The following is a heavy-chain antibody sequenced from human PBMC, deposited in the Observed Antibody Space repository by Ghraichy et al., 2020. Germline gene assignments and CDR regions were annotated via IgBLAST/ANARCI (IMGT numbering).Heavy chain of an antibody. V-gene: IGHV4-59*01. CDR1: GGSISSYY. CDR3: ANGIAVAGDTDWYFDL. D-gene: IGHD6-19*01. J-gene: IGHJ2*01. CDR2: IYYSGST. Sequence: SETLSLTCTVSGGSISSYYWSWIRQPPGKGLEWIGYIYYSGSTNYNPSLKSRVTIAVDKSKNQFSLKLSSVTAADTAVYYCANGIAVAGDTDWYFDLWGRGTLVTVSS.